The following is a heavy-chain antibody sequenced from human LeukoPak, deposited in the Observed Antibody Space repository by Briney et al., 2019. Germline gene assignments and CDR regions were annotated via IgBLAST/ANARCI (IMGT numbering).Heavy chain of an antibody. D-gene: IGHD2-15*01. V-gene: IGHV1-69*04. J-gene: IGHJ4*02. Sequence: ASVKVSCKASGGTFSSYAISWVRQAPGQGLEWMGRIIPILGIANYAQKFQGRVTITADKSTSTAYMELSSLRSEDTAVYYCARDLVRDCSGGSCYSRDYWGQGTLVTVSS. CDR3: ARDLVRDCSGGSCYSRDY. CDR1: GGTFSSYA. CDR2: IIPILGIA.